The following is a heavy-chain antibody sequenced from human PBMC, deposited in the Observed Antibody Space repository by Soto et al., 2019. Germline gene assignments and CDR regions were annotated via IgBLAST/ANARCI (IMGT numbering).Heavy chain of an antibody. CDR3: ARRAETNGWNGFGADKYYFDF. CDR1: GGTFSSYA. D-gene: IGHD1-1*01. V-gene: IGHV1-8*02. J-gene: IGHJ4*02. CDR2: LNPNTGNS. Sequence: ASVKVSCKASGGTFSSYAISWVRQATGQGLEWMGWLNPNTGNSGYAQKFQGRITVTSDTSINTVHMELSSLRSEDTAVYYCARRAETNGWNGFGADKYYFDFWGQGTLVTVSS.